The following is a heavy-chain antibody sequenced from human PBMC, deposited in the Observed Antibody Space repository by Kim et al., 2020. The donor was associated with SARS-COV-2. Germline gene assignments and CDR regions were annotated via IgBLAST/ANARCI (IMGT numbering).Heavy chain of an antibody. V-gene: IGHV1-18*01. Sequence: ASVKVSCKASGYSFNSYGINWVRQAPGQGLEWLGWISAYDGSTKYAQTMQGRVTMNTDTSASTAYMELRSLRSDDTAVYYCAREHCTGLICYLWGRYFFWGQGTLVTVSS. CDR1: GYSFNSYG. CDR3: AREHCTGLICYLWGRYFF. J-gene: IGHJ4*02. D-gene: IGHD2-15*01. CDR2: ISAYDGST.